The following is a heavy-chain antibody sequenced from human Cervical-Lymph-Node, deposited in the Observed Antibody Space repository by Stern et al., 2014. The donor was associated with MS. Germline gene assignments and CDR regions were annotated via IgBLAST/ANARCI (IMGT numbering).Heavy chain of an antibody. CDR3: ARGLLGSENAFDI. V-gene: IGHV1-18*01. J-gene: IGHJ3*02. CDR1: GYTFTSYG. CDR2: ISAYNGNT. Sequence: VQLVEYGAEVKKPGASVKVSCKASGYTFTSYGISWVRQAPGQEHEWMGLISAYNGNTNSAHKLQGRFTMSTDTSTSTAYMELRSLRSDDTAVYYCARGLLGSENAFDIWCQGTIVTVSS. D-gene: IGHD2-15*01.